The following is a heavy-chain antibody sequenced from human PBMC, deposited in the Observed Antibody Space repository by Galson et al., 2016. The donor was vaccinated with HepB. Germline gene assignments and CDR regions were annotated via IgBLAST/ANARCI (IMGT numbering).Heavy chain of an antibody. J-gene: IGHJ4*02. CDR2: IVGSGAIT. Sequence: SLRLSCAAFGFSFSSYGMNWVRQAPGKGLEWLATIVGSGAITYYADSVKGRFTISRDSSQNTLFLQMDSLTADDSAVYYCARGQWGTFFKPFDSWGQGTQVTVSS. D-gene: IGHD1-26*01. V-gene: IGHV3-23*01. CDR1: GFSFSSYG. CDR3: ARGQWGTFFKPFDS.